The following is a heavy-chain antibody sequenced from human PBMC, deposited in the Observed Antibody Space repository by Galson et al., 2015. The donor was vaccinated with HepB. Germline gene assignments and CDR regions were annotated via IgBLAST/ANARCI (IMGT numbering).Heavy chain of an antibody. CDR2: ISGSGGRT. CDR1: GFTFSSYA. CDR3: AKVFVWFLVFDY. J-gene: IGHJ4*02. Sequence: SLRLSCAASGFTFSSYAMSWVRQAPGKGLEWVSGISGSGGRTYYADSVKGRFTISRDNSKNTLYLQMNSLRAEDTAVYYCAKVFVWFLVFDYWGQGTLVTVSS. V-gene: IGHV3-23*01. D-gene: IGHD3-10*01.